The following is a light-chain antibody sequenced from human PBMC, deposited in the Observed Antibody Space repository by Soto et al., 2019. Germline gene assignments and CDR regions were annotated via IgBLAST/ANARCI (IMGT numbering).Light chain of an antibody. CDR2: DVL. CDR3: TSHTSSTSLPVV. V-gene: IGLV2-14*03. CDR1: SNDVGGYNS. J-gene: IGLJ3*02. Sequence: QSALAQPASVSGSPGQWITISCTGTSNDVGGYNSVSWYQQYPGKAPKLIISDVLNRPSGVSNRFSGSKSGNTASLTISGLQAEDEADYYCTSHTSSTSLPVVFGGGTKLTVL.